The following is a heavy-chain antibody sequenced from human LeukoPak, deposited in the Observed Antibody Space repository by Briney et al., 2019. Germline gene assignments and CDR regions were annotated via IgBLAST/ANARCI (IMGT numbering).Heavy chain of an antibody. Sequence: PGGSLRLSCAASGFTFSSYAMSWVRQAPGKGLEWVSAISGSGGSTYYADSVKGRFTISRDNSKNTLYLQMNSLRAEDTAVYYCAKTTHQRCFAAYSSSCHRFYPFDYWGQGTLVTVSS. CDR3: AKTTHQRCFAAYSSSCHRFYPFDY. CDR2: ISGSGGST. V-gene: IGHV3-23*01. CDR1: GFTFSSYA. J-gene: IGHJ4*02. D-gene: IGHD6-13*01.